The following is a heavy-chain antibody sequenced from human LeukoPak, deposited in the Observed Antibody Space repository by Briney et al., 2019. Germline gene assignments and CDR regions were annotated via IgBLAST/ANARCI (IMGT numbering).Heavy chain of an antibody. V-gene: IGHV1-18*01. J-gene: IGHJ4*02. CDR3: ARLAYCGGDCYRDFDY. CDR1: GYTFTSYG. Sequence: GAPVKVSCKASGYTFTSYGISWVRQAPGQGLEWMGWISAYNGNTNYAQKRQGRVTMTTDTSTSTAYMELRSLRSDDTAVYYCARLAYCGGDCYRDFDYWGQGTLVTVSS. D-gene: IGHD2-21*02. CDR2: ISAYNGNT.